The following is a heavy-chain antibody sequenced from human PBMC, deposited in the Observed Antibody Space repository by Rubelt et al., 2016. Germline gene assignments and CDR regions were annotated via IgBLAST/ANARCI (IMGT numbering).Heavy chain of an antibody. CDR1: GGTFSSYA. V-gene: IGHV1-69*04. J-gene: IGHJ4*02. CDR3: ASLQYSSGWYSDY. D-gene: IGHD6-19*01. CDR2: IIPILGIA. Sequence: QVQLVQSGAEVKKPGSSVKVSCKASGGTFSSYAISWVRQAPGQGLEWMGRIIPILGIANYVQNVHGGVTITADKATSTAYMELSSLRSEDTAVYYCASLQYSSGWYSDYWGQGTLVTVSS.